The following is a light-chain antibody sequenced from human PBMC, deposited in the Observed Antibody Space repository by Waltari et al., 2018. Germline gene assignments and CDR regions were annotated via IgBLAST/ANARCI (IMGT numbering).Light chain of an antibody. Sequence: EIVMTQSPAILSVSPGAGATLSCRASHGIGTDLAWYQKKPGQAHRLLIYDASTRAPGIPAGFTGGGSGTEFTHVINSLQSEDSALDCCQQYRDWYSFGQGTKLEIK. CDR3: QQYRDWYS. V-gene: IGKV3-15*01. CDR1: HGIGTD. CDR2: DAS. J-gene: IGKJ2*01.